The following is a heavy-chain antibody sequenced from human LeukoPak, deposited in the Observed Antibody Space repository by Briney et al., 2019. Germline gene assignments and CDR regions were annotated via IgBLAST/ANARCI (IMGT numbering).Heavy chain of an antibody. CDR3: AREGYTNGWYRN. V-gene: IGHV3-53*01. Sequence: PGGSLRLSRAASGFIVSSNYMSWVRQAPGKGLEWVSVIFSSGSTYYADSVKGRFTISRDNSKNTLYLQMNSLRAEDTAVYFCAREGYTNGWYRNWGQGTLVTVSS. D-gene: IGHD6-19*01. CDR2: IFSSGST. J-gene: IGHJ4*02. CDR1: GFIVSSNY.